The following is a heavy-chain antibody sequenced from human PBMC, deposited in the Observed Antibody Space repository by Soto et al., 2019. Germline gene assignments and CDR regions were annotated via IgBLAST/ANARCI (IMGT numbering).Heavy chain of an antibody. V-gene: IGHV1-2*02. D-gene: IGHD6-6*01. Sequence: ASVKVSCKASGYTFTGRYIHWVRQAPGQGLEWMGWINPASGGATYAQKFQGRVSLTRDTSNSIAYMELSSLRSDDTAVYFCARNLGGSSSYLGYRGQGTSVTVSS. CDR2: INPASGGA. CDR3: ARNLGGSSSYLGY. CDR1: GYTFTGRY. J-gene: IGHJ4*02.